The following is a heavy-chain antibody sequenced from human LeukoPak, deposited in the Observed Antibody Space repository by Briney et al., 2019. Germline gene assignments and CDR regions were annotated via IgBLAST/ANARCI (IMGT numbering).Heavy chain of an antibody. V-gene: IGHV3-21*01. CDR2: ISSSSSYI. CDR3: ARGESYYPYRGDTYYFDY. J-gene: IGHJ4*02. D-gene: IGHD1-26*01. CDR1: EFTFSSYS. Sequence: GGSLRLSCAASEFTFSSYSMNWVRQAPGKGLEWVSSISSSSSYIYYADSVKGRFTISRDNAKNSLYLQMNSLRAEDTAVYYCARGESYYPYRGDTYYFDYWGQETLVTVSS.